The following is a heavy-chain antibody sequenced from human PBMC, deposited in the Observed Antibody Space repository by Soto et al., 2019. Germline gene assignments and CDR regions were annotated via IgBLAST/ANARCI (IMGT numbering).Heavy chain of an antibody. Sequence: ESGGGLVQPGGSLRLSCAASGFSFRSYEMNWVRQAPGRGLEWVSYISSSGSTVYDADSVKGRFTISRDNAKKSLYLHMHSLRAEDTALYYCATGYYFDYWGRGTLVTVSS. V-gene: IGHV3-48*03. CDR1: GFSFRSYE. J-gene: IGHJ4*02. CDR3: ATGYYFDY. CDR2: ISSSGSTV. D-gene: IGHD7-27*01.